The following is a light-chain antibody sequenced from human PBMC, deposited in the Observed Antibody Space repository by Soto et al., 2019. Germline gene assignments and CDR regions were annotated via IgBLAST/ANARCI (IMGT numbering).Light chain of an antibody. CDR3: SSYSGSNIVL. V-gene: IGLV2-8*01. J-gene: IGLJ2*01. CDR2: EVS. CDR1: SSDVGGYNY. Sequence: QSVLTQPHSASGSPGQSVTISCTGTSSDVGGYNYVSWYQQQPGKAPKLIIYEVSKRPSGVPDRFSGSKSGNTASLTVYGLQAEDEAGYYCSSYSGSNIVLFVGGTKLT.